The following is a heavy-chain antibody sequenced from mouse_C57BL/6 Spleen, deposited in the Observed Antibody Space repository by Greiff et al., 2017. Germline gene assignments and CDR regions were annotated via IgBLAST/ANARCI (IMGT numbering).Heavy chain of an antibody. CDR2: IWSGGST. V-gene: IGHV2-2*01. Sequence: VMLVESGPGLVQPSQSLSITCTVSGFSLTSYGVHWVRQSPGKGLEWLGVIWSGGSTDYNAAFISRLSISKDNSKSQVFFKMNSLQADDTAIYYCAREPYYSNYGYAMDYWGQGTSVTVSS. CDR3: AREPYYSNYGYAMDY. CDR1: GFSLTSYG. D-gene: IGHD2-5*01. J-gene: IGHJ4*01.